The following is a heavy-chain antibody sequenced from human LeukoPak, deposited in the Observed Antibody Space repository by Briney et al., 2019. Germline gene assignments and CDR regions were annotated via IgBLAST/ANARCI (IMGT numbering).Heavy chain of an antibody. D-gene: IGHD6-19*01. J-gene: IGHJ4*02. CDR3: ASRSGWRYFDY. CDR1: GFTFSSYG. V-gene: IGHV3-23*01. CDR2: ISGSGGST. Sequence: GGSLRLSCAASGFTFSSYGMSWVRQAPGKGLEWVSAISGSGGSTYYAASVKGRFTISRDNSKNTLYLQMNSLRAEDTAVYYCASRSGWRYFDYWGQGTLVTVSS.